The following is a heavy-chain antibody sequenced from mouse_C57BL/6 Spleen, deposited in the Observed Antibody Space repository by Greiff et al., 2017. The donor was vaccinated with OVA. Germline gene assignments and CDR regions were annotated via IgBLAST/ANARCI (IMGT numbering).Heavy chain of an antibody. J-gene: IGHJ3*01. CDR3: AREGDYGRAWFAY. CDR2: ISYSGST. D-gene: IGHD2-4*01. V-gene: IGHV3-1*01. CDR1: GYSITSGYD. Sequence: EVKLQESGPGMVKPSQSLSLTCTVTGYSITSGYDWHWIRHFPGNKLEWMGYISYSGSTNYNPSLKSRISITHDTSKNHFFLKLNSVTTEDTATYYCAREGDYGRAWFAYWGQGTLVTVSA.